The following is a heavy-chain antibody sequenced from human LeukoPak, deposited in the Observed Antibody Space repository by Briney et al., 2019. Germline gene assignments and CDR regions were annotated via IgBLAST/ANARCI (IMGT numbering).Heavy chain of an antibody. D-gene: IGHD3-10*01. CDR3: ARAGGSYSFDY. Sequence: SETLSLTCTVSGGSISSYYWNWLRQPPGKGLERVGYIDYSGSANINPSLKSRGAISIDTSRKQFSLKLSSVTAADTAVYYCARAGGSYSFDYWGQGTLVTVSS. J-gene: IGHJ4*02. CDR2: IDYSGSA. CDR1: GGSISSYY. V-gene: IGHV4-59*01.